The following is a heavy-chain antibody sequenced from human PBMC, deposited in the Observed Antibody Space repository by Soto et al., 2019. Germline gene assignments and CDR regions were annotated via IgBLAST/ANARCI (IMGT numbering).Heavy chain of an antibody. Sequence: ASVKVSCKASGYTFTSYDINWVRQATGQGLEWMGWMNPNSGNTGYAQKFQGRVTMTRDTSTSTVYMELSSLRSEDTAVYYCAREREKTYYDIFGRGGFDPWGQGTLVTVSS. CDR3: AREREKTYYDIFGRGGFDP. CDR2: MNPNSGNT. J-gene: IGHJ5*02. CDR1: GYTFTSYD. D-gene: IGHD3-9*01. V-gene: IGHV1-8*01.